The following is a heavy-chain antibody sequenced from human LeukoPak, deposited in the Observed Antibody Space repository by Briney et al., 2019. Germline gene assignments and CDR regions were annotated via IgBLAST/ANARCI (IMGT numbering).Heavy chain of an antibody. V-gene: IGHV3-7*01. CDR2: IKQDGSDK. CDR1: GFTFSSYW. J-gene: IGHJ4*02. CDR3: ARDARDGYGGNPFDY. D-gene: IGHD4-23*01. Sequence: QSGGSLRLSCAASGFTFSSYWMSWVRQAPGKGREWVANIKQDGSDKYYVDSVKGRFTISRDNAKNSLYLQMNSLRAEDTAVYYCARDARDGYGGNPFDYWGQGTLVTVSS.